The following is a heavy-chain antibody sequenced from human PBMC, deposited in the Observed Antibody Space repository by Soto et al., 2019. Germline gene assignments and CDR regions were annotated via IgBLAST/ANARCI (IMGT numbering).Heavy chain of an antibody. J-gene: IGHJ4*02. CDR3: ARDAVSTIGNFDF. CDR1: GYTFIAYY. D-gene: IGHD5-12*01. V-gene: IGHV1-2*02. CDR2: INPNSGAT. Sequence: ASVKVSCKASGYTFIAYYIHWVRQAPGQGLELMCWINPNSGATNYPQKFQGRVTMTRDRSITTAYMELSRLKSDDTALYFCARDAVSTIGNFDFWGQGTPVTVYS.